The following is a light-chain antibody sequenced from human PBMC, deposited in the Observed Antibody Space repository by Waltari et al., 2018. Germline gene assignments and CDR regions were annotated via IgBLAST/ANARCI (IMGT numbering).Light chain of an antibody. CDR3: QAWASNTACV. CDR1: KLGDKY. Sequence: SFELTQPPSVSVSSGQTASITCSGDKLGDKYASWYQQKPGQSPLLVRYQDRKRPSGIPERFSGSNSGNTATLTISGTQALDEADYYCQAWASNTACVFGTGTKVTVL. V-gene: IGLV3-1*01. J-gene: IGLJ1*01. CDR2: QDR.